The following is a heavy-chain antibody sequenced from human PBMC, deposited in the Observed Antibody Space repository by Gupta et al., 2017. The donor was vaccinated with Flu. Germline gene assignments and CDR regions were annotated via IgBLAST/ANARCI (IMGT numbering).Heavy chain of an antibody. CDR1: GFTFRSYS. J-gene: IGHJ4*02. Sequence: EVQLVESGGGLVQPGGSLRLSCAASGFTFRSYSMNWVRQAPGKGLEWVSYISSSSSTIYYADSVKGRFTISRDNAKNSLYLQMNSLRDEDTAVYYCARDRGDVFWNPYYFDYWGQGTLVTVSS. V-gene: IGHV3-48*02. D-gene: IGHD1-1*01. CDR3: ARDRGDVFWNPYYFDY. CDR2: ISSSSSTI.